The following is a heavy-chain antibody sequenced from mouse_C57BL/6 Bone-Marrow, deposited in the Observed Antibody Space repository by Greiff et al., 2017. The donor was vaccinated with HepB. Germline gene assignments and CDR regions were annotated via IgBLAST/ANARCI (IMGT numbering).Heavy chain of an antibody. CDR2: IYPGDGDT. J-gene: IGHJ3*01. Sequence: QVQLQQSGPELVKPGASVKISCKASGYAFSSSWMNWVKQRPGKGLEWIGRIYPGDGDTNYNGKFKGKATLTADKSSSTAYMQLSSLTSEDSAVYFCARGAYDSNYAWFAYWGQGTLVTVSA. CDR3: ARGAYDSNYAWFAY. D-gene: IGHD2-5*01. CDR1: GYAFSSSW. V-gene: IGHV1-82*01.